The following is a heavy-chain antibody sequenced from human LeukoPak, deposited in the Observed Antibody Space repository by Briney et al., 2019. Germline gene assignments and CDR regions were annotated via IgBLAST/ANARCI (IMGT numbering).Heavy chain of an antibody. J-gene: IGHJ4*02. CDR1: GYSISSGYY. Sequence: SETLSLTCTVSGYSISSGYYWGWIRQPPGKGLEWIVSIYHSGSTYYNPSLKSRVTISVDTSKNQFSLKLSSVTAADTAVYYCARVLIVGATRGSFDYWGQGTLVTVSS. D-gene: IGHD1-26*01. V-gene: IGHV4-38-2*02. CDR2: IYHSGST. CDR3: ARVLIVGATRGSFDY.